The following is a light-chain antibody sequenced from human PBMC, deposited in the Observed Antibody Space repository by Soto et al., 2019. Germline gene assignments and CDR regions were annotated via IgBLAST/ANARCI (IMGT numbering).Light chain of an antibody. Sequence: QSVLTQPPSVSAAPGQKVTISCSGSSSNIGKNYISWYQQLPGTAPKLLIYDNNKRPSGTPDRFSGSKSGTSATLGIAGLQTGDEADYYCGTWDSSLSAGVFGGGTKLTDL. CDR1: SSNIGKNY. J-gene: IGLJ2*01. CDR3: GTWDSSLSAGV. V-gene: IGLV1-51*01. CDR2: DNN.